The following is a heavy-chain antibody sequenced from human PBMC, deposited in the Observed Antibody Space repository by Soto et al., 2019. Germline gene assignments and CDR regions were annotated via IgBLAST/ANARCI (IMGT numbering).Heavy chain of an antibody. CDR3: ARGGEAVAAHSDY. V-gene: IGHV4-34*01. J-gene: IGHJ4*02. CDR2: INHSGST. D-gene: IGHD6-19*01. CDR1: GGSFSGYY. Sequence: SETLSLTCAVYGGSFSGYYWSWIRQPPGKGLEWIGEINHSGSTNYNPSLKSRVTISVDTSKNQFSLKLSSVTAADTAVYYCARGGEAVAAHSDYWGQGTLVTVSS.